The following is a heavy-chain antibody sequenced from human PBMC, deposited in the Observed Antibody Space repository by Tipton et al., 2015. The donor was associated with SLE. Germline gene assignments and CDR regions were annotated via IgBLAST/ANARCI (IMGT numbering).Heavy chain of an antibody. J-gene: IGHJ6*03. CDR3: ARALYCSSTSCYPPYYMDV. Sequence: SLRVSCAASGFTFSDYYMSWIRQAPGKGLEWVSYISSSGSTIYYADSVKGRFTISRDNAKNSLYLQMNSLRAEDTAVYYCARALYCSSTSCYPPYYMDVWGKGTAVTVSS. CDR1: GFTFSDYY. D-gene: IGHD2-2*01. V-gene: IGHV3-11*01. CDR2: ISSSGSTI.